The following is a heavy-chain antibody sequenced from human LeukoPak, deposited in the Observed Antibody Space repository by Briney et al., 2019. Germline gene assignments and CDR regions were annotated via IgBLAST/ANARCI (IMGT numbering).Heavy chain of an antibody. J-gene: IGHJ6*02. CDR3: AKDRTAYRPNPQDV. V-gene: IGHV3-23*01. CDR2: ISGSGGST. D-gene: IGHD1-26*01. CDR1: GFTFSSCA. Sequence: GGSLRLSCAASGFTFSSCAMSWVRQAPGKVLEWVSAISGSGGSTYYADSVKGRFTISRDNSKNTLYLQMNSLRAEDTAVYYCAKDRTAYRPNPQDVWGQGTTVTVSS.